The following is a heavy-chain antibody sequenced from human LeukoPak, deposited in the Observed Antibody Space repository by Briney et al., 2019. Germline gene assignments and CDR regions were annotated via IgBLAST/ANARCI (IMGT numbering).Heavy chain of an antibody. D-gene: IGHD3-22*01. V-gene: IGHV3-23*01. CDR3: AKGSSGYFFDL. CDR2: ISNDGGGT. Sequence: GGSLRLSCAASGFIFNNYGLVWVRQAPGKGLEWVSAISNDGGGTTYADFVKGRFSVSRDNSKNTLFLQMNSLRTEDTALYYCAKGSSGYFFDLWGQGTLVTVSS. CDR1: GFIFNNYG. J-gene: IGHJ4*02.